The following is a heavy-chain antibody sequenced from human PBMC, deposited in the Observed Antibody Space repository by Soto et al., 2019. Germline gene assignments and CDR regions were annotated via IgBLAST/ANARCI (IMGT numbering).Heavy chain of an antibody. Sequence: PGGSLRLSCASSGVPVSSNYMSWVRQAPGKGLEWVSVIYSGGSTYYADSVKGRFTISRHNSKNTLYLQMNSLRAEDTAVYYCASTVTHDAFDIWGQGTMVTVSS. J-gene: IGHJ3*02. CDR1: GVPVSSNY. V-gene: IGHV3-53*04. CDR3: ASTVTHDAFDI. D-gene: IGHD4-17*01. CDR2: IYSGGST.